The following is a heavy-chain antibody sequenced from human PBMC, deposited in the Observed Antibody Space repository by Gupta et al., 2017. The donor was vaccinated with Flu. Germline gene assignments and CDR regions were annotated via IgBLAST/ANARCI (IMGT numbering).Heavy chain of an antibody. CDR3: ARDIGIAEAGEFDY. V-gene: IGHV3-21*01. D-gene: IGHD6-13*01. CDR2: ISSASGYI. J-gene: IGHJ4*02. Sequence: RQAPGKGLEWVSSISSASGYIYYADSLKGRFTISRENAKNSLYLQMNSLRAEDTAVYYCARDIGIAEAGEFDYWGQGTLVNVSS.